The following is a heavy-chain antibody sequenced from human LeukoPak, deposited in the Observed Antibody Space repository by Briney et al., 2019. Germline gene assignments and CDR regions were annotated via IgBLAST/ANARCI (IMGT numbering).Heavy chain of an antibody. CDR2: IIPIFGTA. Sequence: ASVKVSCKASGGTFSSYAISWVRQAPGQGLEWMGGIIPIFGTANYAQKFQGRVTITADESTSTAYMELSSLRSEDTAVYYCASTPRARLSGVSSRGPNAFDIWGQGTMVTVSS. D-gene: IGHD2-2*01. J-gene: IGHJ3*02. CDR1: GGTFSSYA. CDR3: ASTPRARLSGVSSRGPNAFDI. V-gene: IGHV1-69*01.